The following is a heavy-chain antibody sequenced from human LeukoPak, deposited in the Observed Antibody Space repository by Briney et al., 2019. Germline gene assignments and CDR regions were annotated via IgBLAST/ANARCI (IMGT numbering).Heavy chain of an antibody. Sequence: ASVKVSCKASGYIFTGYYIHWVRQAPGQGLEWMGWINPKSGDTNYAQKFQGRITMTRDTPISAAYMELSSLTSDDTAVYYCARGYSSSAYISWGQGTLVTVSS. CDR1: GYIFTGYY. CDR2: INPKSGDT. V-gene: IGHV1-2*02. CDR3: ARGYSSSAYIS. J-gene: IGHJ5*02. D-gene: IGHD6-13*01.